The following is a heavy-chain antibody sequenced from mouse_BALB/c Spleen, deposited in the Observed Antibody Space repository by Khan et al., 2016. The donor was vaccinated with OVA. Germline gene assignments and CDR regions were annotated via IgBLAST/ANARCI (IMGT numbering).Heavy chain of an antibody. CDR1: GYTFSSYW. V-gene: IGHV1-9*01. D-gene: IGHD1-1*02. CDR3: TRTGTYSDYFDY. J-gene: IGHJ2*01. Sequence: QVQLKESGAELMKPGASVKISCKATGYTFSSYWIEWVKQRPGHGLEWIGEILPGSGSTNYNEKFKGKATFTADTSSNTAYMQLNSLTSEDSAVYYCTRTGTYSDYFDYWGQGTTLTVSS. CDR2: ILPGSGST.